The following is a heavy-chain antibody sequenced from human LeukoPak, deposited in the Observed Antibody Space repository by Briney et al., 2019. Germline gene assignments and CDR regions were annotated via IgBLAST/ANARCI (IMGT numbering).Heavy chain of an antibody. J-gene: IGHJ4*02. D-gene: IGHD3-22*01. V-gene: IGHV3-21*04. CDR1: AFTFSSYS. Sequence: GGSLRLSCAASAFTFSSYSMNWVRQAPGKGLEWVSSISSSSGYISYADSVKGRFTVSRNNAKDSLFLQMDSLRVEDTAVYYCAREGSVVEFDYWGQGTLVTVSS. CDR3: AREGSVVEFDY. CDR2: ISSSSGYI.